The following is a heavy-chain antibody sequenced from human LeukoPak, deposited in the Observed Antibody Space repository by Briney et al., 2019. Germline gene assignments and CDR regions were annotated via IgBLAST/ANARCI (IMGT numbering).Heavy chain of an antibody. CDR2: ISYDGSNK. D-gene: IGHD2-2*01. Sequence: PGRSLRLSCAASGFTFSSYAMHWVRQAPGKGLEWVAVISYDGSNKYYADSVKGRFTISRDNSKNTLYLQMNSLRAEDTAVYYCARDGGRAIVVVPAARGYFDYWGRGTLVTVSS. CDR3: ARDGGRAIVVVPAARGYFDY. V-gene: IGHV3-30-3*01. J-gene: IGHJ4*02. CDR1: GFTFSSYA.